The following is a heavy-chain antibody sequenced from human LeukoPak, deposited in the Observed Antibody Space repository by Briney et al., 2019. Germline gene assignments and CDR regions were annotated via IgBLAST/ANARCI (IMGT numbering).Heavy chain of an antibody. CDR2: INHSGST. Sequence: SETLSLTRAVYGGSFSGYYWSWVRQPPGKGLEWIGEINHSGSTNYNPSLTSRVTISVDTSKNQFSLKLSSVTAADTVVYYCARGRGWFGELRKRWFDPWGQGTLVTVSS. J-gene: IGHJ5*02. D-gene: IGHD3-10*01. CDR3: ARGRGWFGELRKRWFDP. CDR1: GGSFSGYY. V-gene: IGHV4-34*01.